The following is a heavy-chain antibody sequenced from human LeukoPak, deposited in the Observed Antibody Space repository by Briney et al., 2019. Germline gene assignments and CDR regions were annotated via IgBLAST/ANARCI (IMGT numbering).Heavy chain of an antibody. D-gene: IGHD2-2*01. CDR1: GYSFTSYW. Sequence: GESLKISCKASGYSFTSYWINWVRQVPGKGLEWMGRIDPSDSYTNYSPSFQGHVTISGDKSISTAYLQWSSLKASDTAMYYCARNRGYCSSTSCSADDAFDIWGQGTMVTVCS. V-gene: IGHV5-10-1*01. J-gene: IGHJ3*02. CDR3: ARNRGYCSSTSCSADDAFDI. CDR2: IDPSDSYT.